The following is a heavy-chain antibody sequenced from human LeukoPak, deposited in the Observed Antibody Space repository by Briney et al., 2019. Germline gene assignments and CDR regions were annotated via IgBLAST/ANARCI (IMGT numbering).Heavy chain of an antibody. CDR3: VKRVQSALAAGY. V-gene: IGHV3-23*01. CDR1: GFIFSNYA. J-gene: IGHJ4*02. CDR2: ISGSGGNT. Sequence: GGSLRLSCAASGFIFSNYALSWVRQAPGKGLEWVSDISGSGGNTYYAKSVRGRFTISRDNSKNTLYLQMNSLRAGDTAIYYCVKRVQSALAAGYWGQGALVTVSS. D-gene: IGHD5-18*01.